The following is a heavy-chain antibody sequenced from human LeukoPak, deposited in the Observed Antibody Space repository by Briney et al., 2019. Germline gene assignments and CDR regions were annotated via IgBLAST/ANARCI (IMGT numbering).Heavy chain of an antibody. CDR1: GFTFSSYA. Sequence: GGSLRLSCAASGFTFSSYAMHWVRQAPGKGLEWVAVISYDGSNKYYADSVKGRFTISRDNSKNTLYLQMNSLRAEDTAVYYCARDPKRSSGVGYFDYWGQGTLVTVSS. CDR3: ARDPKRSSGVGYFDY. CDR2: ISYDGSNK. V-gene: IGHV3-30-3*01. J-gene: IGHJ4*02. D-gene: IGHD6-19*01.